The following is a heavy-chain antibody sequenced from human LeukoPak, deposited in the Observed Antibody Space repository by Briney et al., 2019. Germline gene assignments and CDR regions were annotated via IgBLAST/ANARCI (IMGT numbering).Heavy chain of an antibody. CDR1: GFMFSNYW. Sequence: GGSLRLSCAGSGFMFSNYWMTWVRQAPGKGLEWVANIKEDGSEKYYVDSMKGRFTIPRDNAKNSLYLQMNSLRAEDTAVYYCASEINWGXGAFXXWGQGTMVTVX. V-gene: IGHV3-7*01. CDR2: IKEDGSEK. J-gene: IGHJ3*01. D-gene: IGHD7-27*01. CDR3: ASEINWGXGAFXX.